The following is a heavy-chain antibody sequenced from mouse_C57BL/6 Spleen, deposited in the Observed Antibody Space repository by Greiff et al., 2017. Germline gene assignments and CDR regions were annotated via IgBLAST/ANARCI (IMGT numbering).Heavy chain of an antibody. CDR1: GYAFRSSW. D-gene: IGHD2-4*01. CDR2: VYPGDGAT. J-gene: IGHJ3*01. V-gene: IGHV1-82*01. CDR3: ARWYDYDFAY. Sequence: VQLQQSGPELVKPGASVKISFKASGYAFRSSWMNWVKQRPGKGLEWFGRVYPGDGATNYNGKCKGKAKLTADKSSSTAYMQLSSLTSEDSAVYCCARWYDYDFAYWGQGTLVTVSA.